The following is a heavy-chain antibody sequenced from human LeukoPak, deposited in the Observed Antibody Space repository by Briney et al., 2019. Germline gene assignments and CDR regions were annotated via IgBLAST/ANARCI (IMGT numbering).Heavy chain of an antibody. CDR2: IYSGGST. CDR3: AREIYDFWSGYYYGMDV. J-gene: IGHJ6*02. Sequence: ETLSLTCAGYGGSFSGYYWSWVRQAPGKGLEWVSVIYSGGSTYYADSVKGRFTISRDNSKNTLYLQMNSLRAEDTAVYYCAREIYDFWSGYYYGMDVWGQGTTVTVSS. D-gene: IGHD3-3*01. CDR1: GGSFSGYY. V-gene: IGHV3-66*01.